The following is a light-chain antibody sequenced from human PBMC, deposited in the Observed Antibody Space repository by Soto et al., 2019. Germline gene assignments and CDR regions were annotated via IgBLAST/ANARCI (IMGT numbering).Light chain of an antibody. V-gene: IGLV1-40*01. CDR2: GNS. Sequence: QSVLTQPPSVSGAPGQRVTISSTGSSSNIGAGYDVHWYQQLPGTAPKLLIYGNSNRPSGVPDRFSGSKSGTSASLAITGLQAEDEADYYCQSYDSSLSALYVFGPGTKVTVL. CDR1: SSNIGAGYD. CDR3: QSYDSSLSALYV. J-gene: IGLJ1*01.